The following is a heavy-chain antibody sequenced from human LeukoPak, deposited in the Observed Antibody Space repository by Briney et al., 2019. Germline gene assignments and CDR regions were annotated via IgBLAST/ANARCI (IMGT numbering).Heavy chain of an antibody. CDR3: ARGMIVDSKFDP. CDR2: IYYSGST. Sequence: SETLSLTCTVSGGSISSGSYYWGWIRQPPGKGLEWIGSIYYSGSTYYNPSLKSRVTISVDTSKNQFSLKLSSVTAADTAVYYCARGMIVDSKFDPWGQGTLVTASS. CDR1: GGSISSGSYY. J-gene: IGHJ5*02. V-gene: IGHV4-39*07. D-gene: IGHD5-12*01.